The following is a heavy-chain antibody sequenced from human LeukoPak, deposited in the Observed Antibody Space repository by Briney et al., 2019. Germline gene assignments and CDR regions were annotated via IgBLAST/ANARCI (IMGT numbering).Heavy chain of an antibody. CDR1: GFTFNRYN. Sequence: PGGSLRLSCAASGFTFNRYNMNWVRRAPGKGLEWVSSISTSSSYIYYADSVRGRFTISRDTAKKSLYLQMNSLRAEDTAVYSCARGADGVSSNSRGWFDPWGQGTLVTVSS. CDR2: ISTSSSYI. CDR3: ARGADGVSSNSRGWFDP. J-gene: IGHJ5*02. D-gene: IGHD2-15*01. V-gene: IGHV3-21*01.